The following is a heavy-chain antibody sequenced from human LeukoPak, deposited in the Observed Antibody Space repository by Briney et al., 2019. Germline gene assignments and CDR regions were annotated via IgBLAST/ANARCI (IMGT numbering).Heavy chain of an antibody. CDR2: IGGSGGST. J-gene: IGHJ4*02. D-gene: IGHD1-7*01. Sequence: GGSLRLSCAASGFTFSSYAMSWVRQAPGKGLEWVSAIGGSGGSTYYANSVKGRFTISRDNSKNTLYLQMNSLRAEDTAVYYCAKREGELELLMLPEQNWGQGTLVTVSS. CDR1: GFTFSSYA. V-gene: IGHV3-23*01. CDR3: AKREGELELLMLPEQN.